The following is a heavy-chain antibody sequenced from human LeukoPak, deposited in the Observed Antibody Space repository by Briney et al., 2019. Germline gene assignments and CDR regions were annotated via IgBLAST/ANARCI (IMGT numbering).Heavy chain of an antibody. CDR3: ARLEVTYSISPFDY. J-gene: IGHJ4*02. D-gene: IGHD6-13*01. CDR1: GYSFTNYW. Sequence: GESLKISCKDSGYSFTNYWVGWVRQMPEKGLEWMGFIYPGDSDTRYGPSFQGRVTISADKSISTAYLQWSSLKASDTAMYYCARLEVTYSISPFDYWGQGTLVTVSS. CDR2: IYPGDSDT. V-gene: IGHV5-51*01.